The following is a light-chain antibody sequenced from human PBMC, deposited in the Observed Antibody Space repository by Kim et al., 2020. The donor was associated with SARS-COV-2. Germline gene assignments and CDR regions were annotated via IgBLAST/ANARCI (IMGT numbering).Light chain of an antibody. V-gene: IGLV3-9*01. CDR2: RDG. CDR3: QVWDSNAVV. J-gene: IGLJ2*01. Sequence: SVALGQTARISCGGYNIGRYNVHWYQQKPGQAPVLVIFRDGTRPPGIAERFSGSNSGNTATLTISRAQAGDEADYYCQVWDSNAVVFGGGTQLTVL. CDR1: NIGRYN.